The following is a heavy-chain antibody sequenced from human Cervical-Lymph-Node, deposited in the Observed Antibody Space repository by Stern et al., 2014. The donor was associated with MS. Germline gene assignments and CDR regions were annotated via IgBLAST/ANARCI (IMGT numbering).Heavy chain of an antibody. CDR2: INAGNGNT. V-gene: IGHV1-3*01. J-gene: IGHJ4*02. CDR3: ARERVTGYFDY. CDR1: GYTFTTYT. Sequence: QVQLVQSGAEVKKPGASVKVSCKASGYTFTTYTMHWVRQAPGQRLEWMGWINAGNGNTKYSQNFQGRVTVTRDTSASTAYMELSSLRSEDTAVYYCARERVTGYFDYWGQGALVTVSS. D-gene: IGHD5-18*01.